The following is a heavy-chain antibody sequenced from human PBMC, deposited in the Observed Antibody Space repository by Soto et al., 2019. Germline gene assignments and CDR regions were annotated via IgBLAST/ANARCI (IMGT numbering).Heavy chain of an antibody. V-gene: IGHV3-30*03. CDR1: GFTFSSYG. Sequence: QVQLVESGGGVVQPGRSLRLSCAASGFTFSSYGMHWVRQAPGKGLEWVAVISYDGSNKYYADSVKGRFTISRDNSKNTLYLQMNSLRAEDTAVYYCASLGGGAFGGLNWFDPWGQGTLVTVSS. CDR3: ASLGGGAFGGLNWFDP. CDR2: ISYDGSNK. J-gene: IGHJ5*02. D-gene: IGHD2-21*01.